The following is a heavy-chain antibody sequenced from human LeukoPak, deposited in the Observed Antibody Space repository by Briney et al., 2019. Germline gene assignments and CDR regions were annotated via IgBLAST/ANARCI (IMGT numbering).Heavy chain of an antibody. V-gene: IGHV3-30*04. D-gene: IGHD1-1*01. CDR1: GFTFSSYA. Sequence: PGRSLRLSCAASGFTFSSYAMHWVRQAPGKGLEWVAVISYDGSNKYYADSVKGRLTISRDNSKNTLYLQMNSLSAEDTAVYYCAKVGTNFLRYHFDYWGRGTLVTVSS. CDR3: AKVGTNFLRYHFDY. J-gene: IGHJ4*02. CDR2: ISYDGSNK.